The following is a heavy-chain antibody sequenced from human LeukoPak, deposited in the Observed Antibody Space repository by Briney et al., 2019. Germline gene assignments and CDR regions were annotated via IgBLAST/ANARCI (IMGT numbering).Heavy chain of an antibody. CDR2: ISSSSSYT. V-gene: IGHV3-11*06. J-gene: IGHJ4*02. Sequence: GGSLRLSRAASGFTFSDYYMSWIRQAPGKGLEWVSYISSSSSYTNYADSVKGRFTISRDNAKNSLYLQMNSLRAEDTAVYYCARDRVCSGGSCYSGFDYWGQGTLVTVSS. CDR1: GFTFSDYY. D-gene: IGHD2-15*01. CDR3: ARDRVCSGGSCYSGFDY.